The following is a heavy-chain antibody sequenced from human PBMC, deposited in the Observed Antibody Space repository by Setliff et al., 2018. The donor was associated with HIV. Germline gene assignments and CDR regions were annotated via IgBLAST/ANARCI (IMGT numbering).Heavy chain of an antibody. CDR1: GGSISSGYY. CDR2: IYHSGST. CDR3: ASFGGWYPDAFDI. J-gene: IGHJ3*02. D-gene: IGHD6-19*01. V-gene: IGHV4-38-2*02. Sequence: PSETLSLTCTVSGGSISSGYYWGWIRQPPGKGLEWIGSIYHSGSTYYSPSLKSRVTISVDTSKNQFSLKLSSVTAADTAVYYCASFGGWYPDAFDIWGQGTMVTVSS.